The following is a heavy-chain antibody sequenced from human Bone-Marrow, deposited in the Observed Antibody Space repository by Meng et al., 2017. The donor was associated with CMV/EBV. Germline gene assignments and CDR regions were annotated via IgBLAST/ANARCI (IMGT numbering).Heavy chain of an antibody. D-gene: IGHD6-19*01. CDR2: MNPNSGNT. CDR3: ARGLVDQWRTKIVYYYYGMDV. CDR1: GYTFTSYD. Sequence: ASVKVSCKASGYTFTSYDINWVRQATGQGLEWMGWMNPNSGNTGYAQKFQGRVTITRNTSISTAYMELSSLRSEDTAVYYCARGLVDQWRTKIVYYYYGMDVWGQGTTVTVSS. J-gene: IGHJ6*02. V-gene: IGHV1-8*03.